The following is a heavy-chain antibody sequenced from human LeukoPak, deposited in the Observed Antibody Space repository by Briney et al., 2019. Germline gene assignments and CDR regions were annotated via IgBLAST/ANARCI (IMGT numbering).Heavy chain of an antibody. CDR3: ARALATVDSFDI. J-gene: IGHJ3*02. CDR1: GFTVSSNY. Sequence: GGSLRLSCAASGFTVSSNYMSWVRQAPGKGLEWVSVIYSGGSTYYADSLKGRFTISRDNAKNSLYLQMNSLRAEDTAVYYCARALATVDSFDIWGQGTMVTVSS. CDR2: IYSGGST. V-gene: IGHV3-53*01. D-gene: IGHD5-12*01.